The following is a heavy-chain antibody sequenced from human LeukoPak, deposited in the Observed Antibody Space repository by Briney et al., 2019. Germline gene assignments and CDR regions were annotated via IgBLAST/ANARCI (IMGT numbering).Heavy chain of an antibody. V-gene: IGHV3-23*01. J-gene: IGHJ4*02. CDR1: GFTFSSYA. Sequence: GGSLRLSCAASGFTFSSYAMSWVRQAPGKGLEWVSAISGSGGSTYYADSVKGRFTISRDNSKNTLYLQMNSLRAEDTAVYYCAKSSTYYDFWSGYYYFDYWGQGTLVTVSS. CDR2: ISGSGGST. D-gene: IGHD3-3*01. CDR3: AKSSTYYDFWSGYYYFDY.